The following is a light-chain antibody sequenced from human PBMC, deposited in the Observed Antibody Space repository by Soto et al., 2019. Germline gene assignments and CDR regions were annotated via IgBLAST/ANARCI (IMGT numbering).Light chain of an antibody. V-gene: IGKV1-5*03. CDR1: QSISSW. J-gene: IGKJ4*01. CDR2: KTS. CDR3: LQYDSYPLT. Sequence: DIQMTQSPSTLSASVGDRVTITCRASQSISSWLAWYQQKPGKAPNLLIYKTSSLESGVPSRFSGCGSGTEFTLTVNSLQADDFATYYCLQYDSYPLTFGGGTTVEIK.